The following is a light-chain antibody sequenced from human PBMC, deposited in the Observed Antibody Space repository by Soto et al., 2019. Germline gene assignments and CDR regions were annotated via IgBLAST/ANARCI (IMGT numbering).Light chain of an antibody. CDR2: WAS. V-gene: IGKV4-1*01. Sequence: DIVMTQSPDSLAVSLGERATINCKSSQSLLYRSNNKNNLAWYQQKPGQPPKLLIYWASTRESGVPDRFSGSGSGTDITLTISSLLAEDVAVYYCQQYHSSPITFGPGTKVDIK. CDR3: QQYHSSPIT. CDR1: QSLLYRSNNKNN. J-gene: IGKJ3*01.